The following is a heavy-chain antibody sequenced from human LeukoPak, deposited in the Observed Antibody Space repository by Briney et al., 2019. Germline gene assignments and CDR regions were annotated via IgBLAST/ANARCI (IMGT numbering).Heavy chain of an antibody. CDR1: GFTFSTYN. V-gene: IGHV3-21*01. CDR2: ISTNSNYI. D-gene: IGHD2-2*01. Sequence: GGSLRLSCAASGFTFSTYNMNWVRQAPGKGLEWVSSISTNSNYIYYADSVKGRFTISRDNAKNSLYLQMNSLRAEDTAVYYCASRSSTSMRGQGTMVTVSS. CDR3: ASRSSTSM. J-gene: IGHJ3*01.